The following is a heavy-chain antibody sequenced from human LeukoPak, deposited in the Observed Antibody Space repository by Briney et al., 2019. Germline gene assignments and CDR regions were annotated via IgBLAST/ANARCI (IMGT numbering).Heavy chain of an antibody. CDR2: INPSGGST. D-gene: IGHD3-22*01. Sequence: ASVKVSCKASGGTFSSYAISWVRQAPGQGLEWMGIINPSGGSTSYAQKFQGRVTMTRDTSTSTVYMELSSLRSEDTAVYYCARGINFYDSSAYYYWGQGTLVTVSS. V-gene: IGHV1-46*01. CDR1: GGTFSSYA. J-gene: IGHJ4*02. CDR3: ARGINFYDSSAYYY.